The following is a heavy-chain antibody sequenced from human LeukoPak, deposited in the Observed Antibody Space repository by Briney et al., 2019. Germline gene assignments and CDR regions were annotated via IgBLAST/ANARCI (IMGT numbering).Heavy chain of an antibody. Sequence: SETLSLTCTVSGGAVSSGSYDWSWIRQPPGKGLEWIGYIYYSGSTNYNPSLKSRVTISVDTSKNQFSLKLSSVTAADTAVYYCAREGSVNWFDPWGQGTLVTVSS. J-gene: IGHJ5*02. CDR3: AREGSVNWFDP. CDR1: GGAVSSGSYD. V-gene: IGHV4-61*01. D-gene: IGHD3-10*01. CDR2: IYYSGST.